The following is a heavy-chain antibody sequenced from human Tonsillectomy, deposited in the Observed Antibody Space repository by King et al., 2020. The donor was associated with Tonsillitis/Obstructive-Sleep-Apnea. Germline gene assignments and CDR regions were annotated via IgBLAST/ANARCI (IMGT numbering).Heavy chain of an antibody. CDR3: ASRTTVVTPGCFQY. CDR1: GGSISSYY. CDR2: IYYSGST. Sequence: VQLQESGPGLVKPSETLSLNCTVSGGSISSYYWSWIRQPPGKGLEWIGYIYYSGSTNYNPSLKSRVSISVDTSKNQFSLKLSSVAAADTAVSYCASRTTVVTPGCFQYWGQGTLVTVSS. D-gene: IGHD4-23*01. V-gene: IGHV4-59*01. J-gene: IGHJ1*01.